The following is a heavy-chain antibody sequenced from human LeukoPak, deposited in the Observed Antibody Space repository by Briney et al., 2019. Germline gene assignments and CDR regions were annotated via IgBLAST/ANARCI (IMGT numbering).Heavy chain of an antibody. CDR1: GPSINSYN. CDR3: AREPTTRGYNYAYRGFDP. CDR2: IYYSGST. D-gene: IGHD5-18*01. J-gene: IGHJ5*02. Sequence: SETLSLTCTVSGPSINSYNWNWLRQPPGKGLEWIGYIYYSGSTNYNPSLKSRVTISIDTSKNQFSLKLSSVTAADTAMYYCAREPTTRGYNYAYRGFDPWGLGTLVTVSS. V-gene: IGHV4-59*01.